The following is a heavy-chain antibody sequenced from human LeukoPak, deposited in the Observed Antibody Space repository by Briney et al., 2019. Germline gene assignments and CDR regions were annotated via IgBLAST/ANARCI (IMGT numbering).Heavy chain of an antibody. D-gene: IGHD3-22*01. CDR3: AREDYHDSSGFLDY. J-gene: IGHJ4*02. CDR1: GFTFSKHA. Sequence: PGGSLRLSCAASGFTFSKHAMHWVRQTPDKGLEWVTVISHDGSSKYYADSVKGRFTISRDNSKDTLYLQMNSLRAEDTAVYYCAREDYHDSSGFLDYWGQGTLVTVSS. CDR2: ISHDGSSK. V-gene: IGHV3-30*01.